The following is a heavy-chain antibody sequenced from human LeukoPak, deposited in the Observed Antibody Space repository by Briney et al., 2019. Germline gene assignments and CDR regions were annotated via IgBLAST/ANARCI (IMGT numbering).Heavy chain of an antibody. CDR3: ARQVSTDYFDY. Sequence: SETLSLTCTVSGGSIVSSRNFYWGWIRQPPGKGLQWIGNIYYNGNVYSNPSLTSPITMSVDTSKNQFSLKLTSVTASDTAVYYCARQVSTDYFDYWGQGVLVTVSS. D-gene: IGHD3-16*02. CDR1: GGSIVSSRNFY. V-gene: IGHV4-39*01. J-gene: IGHJ4*02. CDR2: IYYNGNV.